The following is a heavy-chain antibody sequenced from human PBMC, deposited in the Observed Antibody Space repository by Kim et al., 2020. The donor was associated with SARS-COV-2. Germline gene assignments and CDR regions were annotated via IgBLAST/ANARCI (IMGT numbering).Heavy chain of an antibody. J-gene: IGHJ5*02. Sequence: ASVKVSCKASGYTFTSYGISWVRQAPGQGLEWMGWISAYNGNTNYAQKLQGRVTMTTDTSTSTAYMELRSLRSDDTAVYYCARDNRVGYFDWLGISQDNWFDPWGQGTLVTVSS. CDR1: GYTFTSYG. CDR2: ISAYNGNT. V-gene: IGHV1-18*01. CDR3: ARDNRVGYFDWLGISQDNWFDP. D-gene: IGHD3-9*01.